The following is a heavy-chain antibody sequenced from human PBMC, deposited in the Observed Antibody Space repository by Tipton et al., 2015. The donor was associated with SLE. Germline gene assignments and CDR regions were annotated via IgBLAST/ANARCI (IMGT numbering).Heavy chain of an antibody. CDR1: GGSISSYY. Sequence: LRLSCTVSGGSISSYYWSWIRQPPGKGLEWIGYIYYSGSTNYNPSLKSRVTISVDTSKNQFSLKLSSVTAADTAVYYCAAAGTGHYFDYWGQGTLVTVSS. CDR2: IYYSGST. J-gene: IGHJ4*02. D-gene: IGHD6-13*01. V-gene: IGHV4-59*01. CDR3: AAAGTGHYFDY.